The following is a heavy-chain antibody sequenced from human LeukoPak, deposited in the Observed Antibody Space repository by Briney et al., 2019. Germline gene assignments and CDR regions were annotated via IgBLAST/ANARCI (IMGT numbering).Heavy chain of an antibody. CDR3: AGGAVAGACDV. CDR2: IYYSGST. V-gene: IGHV4-39*07. CDR1: GGSISSGTYY. J-gene: IGHJ3*01. D-gene: IGHD6-19*01. Sequence: PSETLSLTCSVSGGSISSGTYYWGWIRQPPGKGLEWIGSIYYSGSTYYNPSVKSRVIISVDTSKNQFSLKLSSVTAADTAVYYCAGGAVAGACDVWGHGTMVTVSP.